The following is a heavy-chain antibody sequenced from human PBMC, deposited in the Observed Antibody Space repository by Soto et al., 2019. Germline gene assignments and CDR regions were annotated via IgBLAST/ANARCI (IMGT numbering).Heavy chain of an antibody. CDR3: ARGKLGYCSSTSCSTNWFDP. J-gene: IGHJ5*02. CDR1: GYSISSGYY. D-gene: IGHD2-2*01. CDR2: IYHSGST. Sequence: PSETLSLTCAVSGYSISSGYYWGWIRQPPGKGLEWIGSIYHSGSTYYNPSLKSRVTISVDTSKNQFSLKLSSVTAADTAVYYCARGKLGYCSSTSCSTNWFDPWGQGTLVTVS. V-gene: IGHV4-38-2*01.